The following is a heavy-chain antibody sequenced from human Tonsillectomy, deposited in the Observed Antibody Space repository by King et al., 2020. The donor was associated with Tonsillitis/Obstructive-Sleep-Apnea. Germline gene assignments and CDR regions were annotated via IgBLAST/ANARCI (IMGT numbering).Heavy chain of an antibody. CDR2: IYYSGST. V-gene: IGHV4-31*03. Sequence: VQLQESGPGLVKPSQTLSLTCTVSGGSISTGGYYWCWIRQHPGKGLEWIGYIYYSGSTYYNPSLKSRVTISVDTSKNQFSLKLSSVTAADTAVYYCARGVDYDDSSGQNNWFDPWGQGTLVTVSS. J-gene: IGHJ5*02. CDR1: GGSISTGGYY. CDR3: ARGVDYDDSSGQNNWFDP. D-gene: IGHD3-22*01.